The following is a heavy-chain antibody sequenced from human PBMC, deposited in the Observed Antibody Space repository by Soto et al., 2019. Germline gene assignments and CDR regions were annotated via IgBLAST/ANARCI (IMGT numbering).Heavy chain of an antibody. J-gene: IGHJ3*02. CDR1: GGSFSGYY. Sequence: PSETLSLTCAVYGGSFSGYYWSWIRQPPGKGLEWIGEINHSGSTNYNPSLKSRVTISVDTSKNQFSLKLSSVTAADTAVYYCARPVESHHDAFDIWGQGTMVTVS. CDR2: INHSGST. V-gene: IGHV4-34*01. D-gene: IGHD3-3*01. CDR3: ARPVESHHDAFDI.